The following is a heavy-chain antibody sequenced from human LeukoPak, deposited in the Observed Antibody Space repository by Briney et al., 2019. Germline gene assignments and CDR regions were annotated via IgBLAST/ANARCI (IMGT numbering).Heavy chain of an antibody. J-gene: IGHJ4*02. V-gene: IGHV3-20*04. D-gene: IGHD3-10*01. CDR1: GFTFDDYD. Sequence: GGSLRLACAASGFTFDDYDISWVRQAPGKGLEWVSVINWNGGSTGYADSVKGRFTISRDNAKNSLYLQMNSLRTEDTALYYCAKDKVFGGELDYWGQGTLVTVSS. CDR3: AKDKVFGGELDY. CDR2: INWNGGST.